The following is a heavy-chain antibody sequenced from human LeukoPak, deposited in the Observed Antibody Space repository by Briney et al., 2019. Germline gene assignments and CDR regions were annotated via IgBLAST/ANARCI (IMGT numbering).Heavy chain of an antibody. J-gene: IGHJ6*02. V-gene: IGHV3-23*01. CDR2: MNNGPSAT. D-gene: IGHD5-12*01. CDR1: GFSFSTSP. CDR3: AKTHYDLLDV. Sequence: PGGSLRLSCAASGFSFSTSPMSWVRQPPGKGLEWVSAMNNGPSATFYRDSVRGRFTISRDDSKSTLYLQMNSLRAEDTGTYYCAKTHYDLLDVWGQGTTVTVSS.